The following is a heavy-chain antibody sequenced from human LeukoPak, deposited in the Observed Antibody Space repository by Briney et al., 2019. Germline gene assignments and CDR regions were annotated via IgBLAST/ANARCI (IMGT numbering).Heavy chain of an antibody. J-gene: IGHJ3*02. CDR2: LDPEDGET. CDR3: ATDQGGYWGAFDI. Sequence: ASVKVSCKVSGYTLTELSMHWVRQAPGKGLEWMGGLDPEDGETIYAQKFQGRVTMTEDTSTDTAYMELSSLRSENTAVYYCATDQGGYWGAFDIWGQGTMVTVSS. D-gene: IGHD7-27*01. CDR1: GYTLTELS. V-gene: IGHV1-24*01.